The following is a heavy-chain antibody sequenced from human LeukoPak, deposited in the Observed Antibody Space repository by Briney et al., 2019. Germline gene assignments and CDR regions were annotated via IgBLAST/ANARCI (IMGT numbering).Heavy chain of an antibody. Sequence: GGSLRLSCAVSGITLSNYGMSWVRQAPGKGLEWVSAISGSGGSTYYADSVKGRFTISRDHSKNTLYLQMNSLRAEDTAVYYCAKVVGDYVSYYYYGMDVWGQGTTVTVSS. CDR1: GITLSNYG. J-gene: IGHJ6*02. V-gene: IGHV3-23*01. CDR3: AKVVGDYVSYYYYGMDV. CDR2: ISGSGGST. D-gene: IGHD4-17*01.